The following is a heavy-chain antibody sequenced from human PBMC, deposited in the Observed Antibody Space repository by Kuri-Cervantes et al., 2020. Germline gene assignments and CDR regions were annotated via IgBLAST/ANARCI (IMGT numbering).Heavy chain of an antibody. V-gene: IGHV3-30*02. CDR3: ARDVGGDEAFDI. CDR1: GFTFSSYG. CDR2: IRYDGSNK. J-gene: IGHJ3*02. D-gene: IGHD3-16*01. Sequence: GGSLRLSCAASGFTFSSYGMHWVRQAPGKGLEWVAFIRYDGSNKYYADSVKGRFTISRDNSKNLVFLQMNSLRAEDTALYYYARDVGGDEAFDIWGQGTMVTVSS.